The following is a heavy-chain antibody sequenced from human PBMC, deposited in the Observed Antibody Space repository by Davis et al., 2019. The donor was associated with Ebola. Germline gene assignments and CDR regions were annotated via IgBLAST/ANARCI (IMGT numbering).Heavy chain of an antibody. J-gene: IGHJ4*02. D-gene: IGHD2-15*01. CDR2: IYWDDHK. Sequence: SGPPLAKLTQTLTLTCPFSGFPRSTSGVGVGWIRQPPGKPLEWPALIYWDDHKRYSPSLKSRHTITKDTSKNQVVLTMTNMEPVDTATYYCAHRWEYCSGGRCYSRFDYWGQGTLVTVSS. V-gene: IGHV2-5*02. CDR3: AHRWEYCSGGRCYSRFDY. CDR1: GFPRSTSGVG.